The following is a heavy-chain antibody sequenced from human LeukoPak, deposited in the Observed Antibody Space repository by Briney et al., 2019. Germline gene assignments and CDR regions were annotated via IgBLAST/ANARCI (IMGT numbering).Heavy chain of an antibody. CDR1: GFTFSDYY. J-gene: IGHJ3*02. V-gene: IGHV3-11*06. CDR3: ARDPDLGYCSSASCYTGAFDI. D-gene: IGHD2-2*02. CDR2: ISSSSSYI. Sequence: GGSLRLSCAASGFTFSDYYMSWIRQAPGKGLEWVSSISSSSSYIYYADSVKGRFTISRDNAKNSLYLQMNSLRAEDTAVYYCARDPDLGYCSSASCYTGAFDIWGQGTMVTVSS.